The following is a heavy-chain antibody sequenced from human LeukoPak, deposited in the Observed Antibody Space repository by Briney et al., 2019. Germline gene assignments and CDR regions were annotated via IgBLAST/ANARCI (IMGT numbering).Heavy chain of an antibody. D-gene: IGHD2-15*01. CDR3: AKLLGYCSGGSCSFDY. Sequence: GGSLRLSCAASGFTFSSFAMSWVRQAPGKGLEWVSFISGSGGSTHYADSVKGRFTISRDNSKNTLYLQMNSLRAEDTAVYYCAKLLGYCSGGSCSFDYWGQGTLVTVSS. CDR1: GFTFSSFA. V-gene: IGHV3-23*01. J-gene: IGHJ4*02. CDR2: ISGSGGST.